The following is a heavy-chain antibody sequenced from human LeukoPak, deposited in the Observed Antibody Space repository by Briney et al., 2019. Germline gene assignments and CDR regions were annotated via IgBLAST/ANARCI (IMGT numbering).Heavy chain of an antibody. CDR2: IYYTGST. V-gene: IGHV4-59*01. CDR1: RDSMKSYY. CDR3: ARDGWSGWRTDAFDI. D-gene: IGHD6-19*01. J-gene: IGHJ3*02. Sequence: SETLSLTCTVFRDSMKSYYWSWLRQPPGKGLEWIGYIYYTGSTDYNPSLKSRVTISVDTSRNQFSLKLTSVTAADTAVYYCARDGWSGWRTDAFDIWGQGTMVTVSS.